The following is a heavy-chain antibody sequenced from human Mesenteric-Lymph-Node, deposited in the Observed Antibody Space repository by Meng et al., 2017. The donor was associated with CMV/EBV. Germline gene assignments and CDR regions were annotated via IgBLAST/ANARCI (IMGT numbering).Heavy chain of an antibody. V-gene: IGHV3-74*01. CDR3: ARDLAAGTFDP. J-gene: IGHJ5*02. D-gene: IGHD6-13*01. CDR2: ISGDGSST. Sequence: GGSLRLSCAASGFTFSSYWMHWVRQAPGKGLVWVSRISGDGSSTSYADSVKGRFTISRDNAKNTLYLQMNSLRAEDTAVYYCARDLAAGTFDPWGQGTLVTVSS. CDR1: GFTFSSYW.